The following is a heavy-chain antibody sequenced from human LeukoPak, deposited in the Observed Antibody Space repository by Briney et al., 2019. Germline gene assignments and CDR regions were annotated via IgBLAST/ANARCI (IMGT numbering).Heavy chain of an antibody. CDR1: GFTFSSYA. CDR3: ARGPETSGYSYP. Sequence: GGSLRLSCAASGFTFSSYAMSWVRQAPGKGLVWVSRINSDGSSTSYADSVKGRFTISRDNAKNTLYLQMNSLRAEDTAVYYCARGPETSGYSYPWGQGTLVTVSS. V-gene: IGHV3-74*01. J-gene: IGHJ4*02. CDR2: INSDGSST. D-gene: IGHD5-18*01.